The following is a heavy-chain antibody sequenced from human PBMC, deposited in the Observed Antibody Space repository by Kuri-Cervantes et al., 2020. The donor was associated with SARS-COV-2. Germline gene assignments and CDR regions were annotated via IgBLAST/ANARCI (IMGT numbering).Heavy chain of an antibody. J-gene: IGHJ6*02. D-gene: IGHD6-6*01. CDR1: GFTFSSYG. Sequence: GGSLRLSCAASGFTFSSYGMHWVRQAPGKGLEWVAVIWYDGSNKYYADSVKGRFTISRDNSKNTLYLQMNSLRAEDTAVYYCARGIAARRGYYYYGMDVWGQGTTVTDSS. CDR3: ARGIAARRGYYYYGMDV. V-gene: IGHV3-33*01. CDR2: IWYDGSNK.